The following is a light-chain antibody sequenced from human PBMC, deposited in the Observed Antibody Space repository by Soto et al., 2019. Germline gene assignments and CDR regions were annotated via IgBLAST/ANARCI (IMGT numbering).Light chain of an antibody. Sequence: QSALTQPASVSGSPGQSITISCTGTSSDVGGYNYVSWYQQHPGKAPKLMIYDVSNRPSGVSNRFSGSKSGNTAYLTISGLHAEDEADYYCSSYTSSSLYVFGTGTKLTVL. CDR3: SSYTSSSLYV. CDR2: DVS. CDR1: SSDVGGYNY. J-gene: IGLJ1*01. V-gene: IGLV2-14*01.